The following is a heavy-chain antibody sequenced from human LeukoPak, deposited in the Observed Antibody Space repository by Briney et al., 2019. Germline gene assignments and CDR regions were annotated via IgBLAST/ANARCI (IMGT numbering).Heavy chain of an antibody. J-gene: IGHJ6*02. Sequence: GGSLRLSCAVSGFTFSGFWMSWSRQAPGKGLEWVASINSDGSEGYYADVVKGRFTISRDNAKNSLYLQINSLRAEDTAVYYCARVLRFLEWPDYYYGMDVWGQGTTVTVSS. V-gene: IGHV3-7*03. CDR1: GFTFSGFW. CDR2: INSDGSEG. CDR3: ARVLRFLEWPDYYYGMDV. D-gene: IGHD3-3*01.